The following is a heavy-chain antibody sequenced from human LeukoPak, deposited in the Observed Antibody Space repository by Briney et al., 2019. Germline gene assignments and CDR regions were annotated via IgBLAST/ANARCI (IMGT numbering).Heavy chain of an antibody. CDR3: ARARWLQAPFDY. Sequence: SETLSLTCAVYGGSFSGYYWSWIRQPPGKGLEWIGEINHSGSTNYNPSLKSRVTMSVDTSKNQFSLKLSSVTAADTAVYYCARARWLQAPFDYWGQGTLVTVSS. D-gene: IGHD5-24*01. J-gene: IGHJ4*02. V-gene: IGHV4-34*01. CDR1: GGSFSGYY. CDR2: INHSGST.